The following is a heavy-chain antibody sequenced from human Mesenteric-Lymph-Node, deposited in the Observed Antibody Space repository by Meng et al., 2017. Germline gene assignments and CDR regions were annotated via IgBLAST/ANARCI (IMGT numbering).Heavy chain of an antibody. CDR2: IYPGDSDT. J-gene: IGHJ6*02. Sequence: GESLKISCKGSGYSFTSYWIGWVRQMPGKGLEWMGIIYPGDSDTRYSPSFQGQVTISADKSISTAYLQWSSLKASDTAMYYCARWYYDYVWGSYRTNVAYYYYYGMDVWGQGTTVTVSS. V-gene: IGHV5-51*01. D-gene: IGHD3-16*02. CDR1: GYSFTSYW. CDR3: ARWYYDYVWGSYRTNVAYYYYYGMDV.